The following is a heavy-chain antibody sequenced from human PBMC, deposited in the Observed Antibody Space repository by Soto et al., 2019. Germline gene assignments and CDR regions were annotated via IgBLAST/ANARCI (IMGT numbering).Heavy chain of an antibody. Sequence: QVQLVQSGAEVKKPGSSVKVSCKASGGTFSSYTISWVRQAPGQGLEWMGRIIPILGIANYAQKFQGRVTITADESTSTAYMELSSLRSEDTAVYYCAGEYPGPFDYWGQGTLVTVSS. CDR3: AGEYPGPFDY. J-gene: IGHJ4*02. CDR2: IIPILGIA. CDR1: GGTFSSYT. V-gene: IGHV1-69*08.